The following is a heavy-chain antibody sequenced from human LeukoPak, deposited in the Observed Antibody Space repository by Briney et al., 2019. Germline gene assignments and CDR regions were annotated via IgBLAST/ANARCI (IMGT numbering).Heavy chain of an antibody. V-gene: IGHV3-23*01. CDR3: ASFYSRGYDDY. CDR1: GFTFSSYA. J-gene: IGHJ4*02. CDR2: ISGSGGSI. Sequence: GGSLRLSCAASGFTFSSYAMSWVRQAPGKGLEWVSAISGSGGSIYYADSVKGRFTISRDNSKNTLYLQMNSLRAEDTAVYYCASFYSRGYDDYWGQGTLVTVSS. D-gene: IGHD5-18*01.